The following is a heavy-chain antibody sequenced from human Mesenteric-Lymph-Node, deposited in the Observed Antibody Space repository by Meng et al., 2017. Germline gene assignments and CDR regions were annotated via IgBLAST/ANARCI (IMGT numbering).Heavy chain of an antibody. CDR1: GFTFSSYW. J-gene: IGHJ6*02. V-gene: IGHV3-7*01. D-gene: IGHD3-10*01. CDR3: ARIRGWFGEFQSPVYGMDV. Sequence: GESLKISCAASGFTFSSYWMSWVRQAPGKGLEWVANIKQDGSEKYYVDSVKGRFTISRDNAKNSLYLQMNSLRAEDTAVYYCARIRGWFGEFQSPVYGMDVWGQGTTVTVSS. CDR2: IKQDGSEK.